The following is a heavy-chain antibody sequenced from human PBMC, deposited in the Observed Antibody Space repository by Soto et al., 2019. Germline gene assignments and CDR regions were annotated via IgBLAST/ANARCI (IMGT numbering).Heavy chain of an antibody. CDR2: IYYSGST. CDR1: GGSISSGDYY. V-gene: IGHV4-30-4*01. D-gene: IGHD2-2*01. J-gene: IGHJ5*02. Sequence: SETLSLTCTVSGGSISSGDYYWSWIRQPPGKGLEWIGYIYYSGSTYYNPSLKSRVTISVDTSKNQFSLKLSSVTAADTAVYYCARGGYCSSTSCYGNWFDPWGQGTLVTV. CDR3: ARGGYCSSTSCYGNWFDP.